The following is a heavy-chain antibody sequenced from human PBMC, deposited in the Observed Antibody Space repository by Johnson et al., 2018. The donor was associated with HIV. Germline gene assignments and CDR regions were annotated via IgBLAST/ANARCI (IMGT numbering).Heavy chain of an antibody. CDR2: ISTSGNTI. Sequence: QVQLVESGGGLVKPGGSLRLSCAASGFTFSDYYMSWIRQAPGKGLEWVSYISTSGNTIYYAHSVKGRFTISRDNAKKSLYLQLNSLRAEDTAVYYCARSVALIVAPFDAFAIWGHGTMVTVSS. CDR3: ARSVALIVAPFDAFAI. CDR1: GFTFSDYY. V-gene: IGHV3-11*04. D-gene: IGHD5-12*01. J-gene: IGHJ3*02.